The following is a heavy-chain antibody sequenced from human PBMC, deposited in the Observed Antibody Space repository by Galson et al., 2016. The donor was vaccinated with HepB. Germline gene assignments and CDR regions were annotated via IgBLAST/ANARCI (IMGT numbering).Heavy chain of an antibody. CDR2: ISAYNDNT. CDR3: ARDLSRDYTFDY. V-gene: IGHV1-18*04. D-gene: IGHD4-11*01. CDR1: GYTFTSYG. Sequence: SVKVSCKASGYTFTSYGVSWVRQAPGQGLEWMGWISAYNDNTNYAQKLQGRVTMTTDTSTSTAYMELRSLRSDDTAVYYCARDLSRDYTFDYWGQGTLVTVSS. J-gene: IGHJ4*02.